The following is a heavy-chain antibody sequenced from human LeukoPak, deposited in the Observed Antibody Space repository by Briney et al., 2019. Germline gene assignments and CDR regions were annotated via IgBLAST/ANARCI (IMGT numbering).Heavy chain of an antibody. Sequence: GSLRLSCAVSGLQFSSYSMNWVRQTPGRGLEWLACISGSWSTTYYADAVKGRFTISRDNAKNSLDLQMNSLRAEDTAVYYCAGETYFGGTSPFDYWGLGTLVTASS. J-gene: IGHJ4*02. D-gene: IGHD4-23*01. CDR3: AGETYFGGTSPFDY. CDR2: ISGSWSTT. V-gene: IGHV3-48*04. CDR1: GLQFSSYS.